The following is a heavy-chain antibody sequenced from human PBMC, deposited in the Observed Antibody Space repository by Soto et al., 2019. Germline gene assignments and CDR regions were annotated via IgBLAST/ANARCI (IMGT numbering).Heavy chain of an antibody. Sequence: GGSLRLSCAASGFTFSSYGMHWVRQAPGKGLERVAVIWYDGSNKYYADSVKGRFTISRDNSKNTLYLQMNSLRAEDTAVYYCARDSVRYSYAYGMDVWGQGTTVTASS. CDR1: GFTFSSYG. CDR3: ARDSVRYSYAYGMDV. V-gene: IGHV3-33*01. CDR2: IWYDGSNK. J-gene: IGHJ6*02. D-gene: IGHD5-18*01.